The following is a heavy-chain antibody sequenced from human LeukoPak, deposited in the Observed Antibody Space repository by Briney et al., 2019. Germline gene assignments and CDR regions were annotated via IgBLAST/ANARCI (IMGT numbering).Heavy chain of an antibody. CDR2: IKPSSSST. CDR1: GYNLNGYY. CDR3: ARGHKTNYYGNSFDP. V-gene: IGHV1-2*02. J-gene: IGHJ5*02. Sequence: ASVNISCKTSGYNLNGYYLHWVRQAPGQGLEWLGWIKPSSSSTDSAERFKDRVTMTSDTSITTAYMELNSLRSDDTAVYYCARGHKTNYYGNSFDPWGQGTLVTVSS. D-gene: IGHD3-10*01.